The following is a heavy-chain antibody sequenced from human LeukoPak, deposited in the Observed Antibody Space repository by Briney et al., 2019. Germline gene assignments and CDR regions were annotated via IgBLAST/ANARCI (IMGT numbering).Heavy chain of an antibody. J-gene: IGHJ4*02. V-gene: IGHV3-48*03. CDR1: GFDFGAYE. CDR3: TTLGYHLDS. D-gene: IGHD3-22*01. Sequence: PGGSLRLSCAASGFDFGAYEMNWVRQAPGKGLEWVAYFAGSDTTKYYADSVRGRFTISRDNAEKSLYLQMNSLRAEDTALYYCTTLGYHLDSWGQGTLVTVSS. CDR2: FAGSDTTK.